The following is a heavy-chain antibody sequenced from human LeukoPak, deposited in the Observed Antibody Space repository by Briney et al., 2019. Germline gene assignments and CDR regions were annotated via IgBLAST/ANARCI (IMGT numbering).Heavy chain of an antibody. V-gene: IGHV1-3*01. CDR1: GGTFSSYA. J-gene: IGHJ4*02. D-gene: IGHD3-9*01. CDR2: INAGNGNT. Sequence: ASVKVSCKASGGTFSSYAISWVRQAPGQGLEWMGWINAGNGNTKYSQQFQDRVTFTTDTSTSTAYMDLSSLRSEDTAIYYCARARTQGGTGYYDYWGQGTLVTVSS. CDR3: ARARTQGGTGYYDY.